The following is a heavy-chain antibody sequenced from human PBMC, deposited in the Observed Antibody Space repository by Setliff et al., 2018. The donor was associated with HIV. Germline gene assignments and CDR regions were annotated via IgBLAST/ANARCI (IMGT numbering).Heavy chain of an antibody. CDR3: AREMAATAHPDDPYFQH. CDR1: GFTFSSYS. Sequence: SLRLSCAASGFTFSSYSMNWVRQAPGKGLEWVSCISSSSRYIYYADSVKGRFTISRDNAKNSLYLQMSSLRAEDTAVYYCAREMAATAHPDDPYFQHWGQGTLVTVS. J-gene: IGHJ1*01. CDR2: ISSSSRYI. D-gene: IGHD6-13*01. V-gene: IGHV3-21*01.